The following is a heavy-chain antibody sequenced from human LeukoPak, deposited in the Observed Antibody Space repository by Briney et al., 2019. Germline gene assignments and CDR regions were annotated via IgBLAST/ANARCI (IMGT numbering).Heavy chain of an antibody. V-gene: IGHV4-59*01. CDR1: GGSLSSYY. CDR3: ARDLRSVAGYYYYYMDV. J-gene: IGHJ6*03. Sequence: SETLSLTCTVSGGSLSSYYWSWIRQPPGKGLEWIGYIYYSGSTNYNPSLKSRVTISVDTSKNQFSLKLSSVTAADTAVYYCARDLRSVAGYYYYYMDVWGKGTTVTVSS. CDR2: IYYSGST. D-gene: IGHD2-15*01.